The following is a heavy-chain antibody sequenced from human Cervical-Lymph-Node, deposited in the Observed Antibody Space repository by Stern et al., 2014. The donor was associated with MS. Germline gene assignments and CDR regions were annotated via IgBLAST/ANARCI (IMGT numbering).Heavy chain of an antibody. CDR2: IYSSGST. J-gene: IGHJ3*02. D-gene: IGHD5-12*01. Sequence: VQLVESGPGLVRPSETLSLTCTVSGGSLNNYFWNWIRQSPGKGLEWIGYIYSSGSTNYNPSLKSPVTLSIDTSRNQFSLKLTSVSAADTAVYYCARGMFVYNSGQRDAFDIWGQGTMVTVSS. CDR1: GGSLNNYF. CDR3: ARGMFVYNSGQRDAFDI. V-gene: IGHV4-59*01.